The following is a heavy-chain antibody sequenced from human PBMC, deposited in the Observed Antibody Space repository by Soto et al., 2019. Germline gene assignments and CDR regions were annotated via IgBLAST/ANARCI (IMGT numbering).Heavy chain of an antibody. Sequence: SETLSLTCTVSGGSVTGFYWSWIRQPPGKRLEWIGYIFHSGSSNYNPSLKSRVTISVDTSKSQVSLRLTSVTAADTAVYYCARAPGLGVAQIDYGGRGTLVT. CDR3: ARAPGLGVAQIDY. V-gene: IGHV4-59*02. J-gene: IGHJ4*02. CDR1: GGSVTGFY. CDR2: IFHSGSS. D-gene: IGHD3-3*01.